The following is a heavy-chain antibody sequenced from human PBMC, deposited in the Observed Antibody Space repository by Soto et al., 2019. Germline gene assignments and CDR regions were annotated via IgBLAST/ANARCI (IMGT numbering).Heavy chain of an antibody. CDR1: GYTFTAYS. CDR2: INPNDGDT. V-gene: IGHV1-2*02. Sequence: GASVKVSCKASGYTFTAYSIHWLRQAPGQGLEWMGWINPNDGDTNYAQNFQDRVTMTSDTSITTVSMDLSRLTSDDTAVYFCARDSYSGSYVHWGQGTLVTVS. CDR3: ARDSYSGSYVH. J-gene: IGHJ4*02. D-gene: IGHD1-26*01.